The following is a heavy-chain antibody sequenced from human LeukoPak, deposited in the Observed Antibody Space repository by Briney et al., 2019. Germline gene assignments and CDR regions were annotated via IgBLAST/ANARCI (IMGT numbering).Heavy chain of an antibody. CDR1: GFTFSDYY. Sequence: NPGGSLRLSCAASGFTFSDYYISWIRQAPGKGLEWVSYISSSGSTIYYADSVKGRFTISRDNSKNTLYLQMNSLRAEDTAVYYCAKDKSYGGVTLFDYWGQGTLVTVSS. V-gene: IGHV3-11*01. CDR3: AKDKSYGGVTLFDY. D-gene: IGHD4-23*01. CDR2: ISSSGSTI. J-gene: IGHJ4*02.